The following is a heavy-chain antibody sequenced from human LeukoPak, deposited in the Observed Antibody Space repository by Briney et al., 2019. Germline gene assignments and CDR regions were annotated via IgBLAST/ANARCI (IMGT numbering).Heavy chain of an antibody. V-gene: IGHV3-66*01. Sequence: GGSLRLSCAASGFTVSSYSMNWVRQAPGKGLEWVSVIHNDDSTYYSDSVKGRFTISRDNSKNTLYLQMNSLRAEDTAVYYCAGDRPYGGKGDFDYWGQGTLVTVSS. CDR3: AGDRPYGGKGDFDY. D-gene: IGHD4-23*01. CDR1: GFTVSSYS. J-gene: IGHJ4*02. CDR2: IHNDDST.